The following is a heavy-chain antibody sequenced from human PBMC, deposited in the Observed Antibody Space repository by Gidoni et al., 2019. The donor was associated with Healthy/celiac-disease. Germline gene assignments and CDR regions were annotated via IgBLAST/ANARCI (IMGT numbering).Heavy chain of an antibody. CDR2: ISSSSSYI. CDR3: ARGWFGESNDAFDI. D-gene: IGHD3-10*01. J-gene: IGHJ3*02. Sequence: AASGFTFSRYSMNWVRQAPGKGLEWVSSISSSSSYIYYADSVKGRFTISRDNAKNSLYLQMNSLRAEDTAVYYCARGWFGESNDAFDIWGQGTMVTVSS. CDR1: GFTFSRYS. V-gene: IGHV3-21*01.